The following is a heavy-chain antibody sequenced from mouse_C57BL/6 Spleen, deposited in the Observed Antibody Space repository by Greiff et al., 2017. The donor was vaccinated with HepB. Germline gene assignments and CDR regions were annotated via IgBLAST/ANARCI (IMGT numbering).Heavy chain of an antibody. CDR1: GYTFTSYW. CDR2: IDPSDSYT. CDR3: ARDLQAMDY. Sequence: VQLQQPGAELVKPGASVKLSCKASGYTFTSYWMQWVKQRPGQGLEWIGEIDPSDSYTNYNQKFKGKATLTVDTSSSTAYMQLSSLTSEDSAVYYCARDLQAMDYWGQGTSVTVSS. J-gene: IGHJ4*01. V-gene: IGHV1-50*01. D-gene: IGHD2-1*01.